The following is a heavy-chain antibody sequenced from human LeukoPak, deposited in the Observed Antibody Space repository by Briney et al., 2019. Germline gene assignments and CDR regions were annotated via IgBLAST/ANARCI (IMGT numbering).Heavy chain of an antibody. Sequence: PGGSLRLSRAASGFTFSDSYMSWIRQAPGKGLEWVSYISGSGTTIYYADSVKGRFTISRDNAKNSLYLQMNSLRAEDTAVYYCTREVSYQQRSYNIDVWGKGTTVTVSS. CDR1: GFTFSDSY. CDR3: TREVSYQQRSYNIDV. CDR2: ISGSGTTI. D-gene: IGHD2-2*01. V-gene: IGHV3-11*01. J-gene: IGHJ6*03.